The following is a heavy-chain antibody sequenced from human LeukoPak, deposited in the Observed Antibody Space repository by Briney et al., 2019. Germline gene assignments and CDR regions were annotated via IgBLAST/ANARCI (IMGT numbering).Heavy chain of an antibody. CDR3: ARGWGGSGNDFDY. D-gene: IGHD3-10*01. V-gene: IGHV4-59*01. J-gene: IGHJ4*02. CDR2: IYYSGST. Sequence: SETLSLICTVSGGSISSYYWSWIRQPPGKGLEWSGYIYYSGSTNYNPSLKSRVPISVDTSKNQFSLKLSSVTAADTAVYYCARGWGGSGNDFDYWGQGTLVTVSS. CDR1: GGSISSYY.